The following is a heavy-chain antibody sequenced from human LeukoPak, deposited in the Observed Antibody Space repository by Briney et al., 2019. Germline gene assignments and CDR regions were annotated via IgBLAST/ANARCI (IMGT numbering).Heavy chain of an antibody. CDR3: AREGAYYDFWSRMDV. CDR1: GGSFSGYY. V-gene: IGHV4-34*01. Sequence: SETLSLTCAVYGGSFSGYYWSLIRQPPGKGLEWIGEINHSGSTNYNPSLKSRVTISVDTSKNQFSLKLSSVTAADTAVYYCAREGAYYDFWSRMDVWGQGTTVTVSS. J-gene: IGHJ6*02. D-gene: IGHD3-3*01. CDR2: INHSGST.